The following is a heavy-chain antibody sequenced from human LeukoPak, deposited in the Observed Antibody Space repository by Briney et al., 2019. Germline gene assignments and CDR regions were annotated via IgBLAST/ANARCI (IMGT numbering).Heavy chain of an antibody. CDR3: ARHIITMVRGVIEY. J-gene: IGHJ4*02. Sequence: PGGSLRLSCAASGFTVSSNYMSWVRQAPGKGLEWVSVIYSGGSTYYADSVKGRFTISRDSSKNTLCLQMNSLRAEDTAVYYCARHIITMVRGVIEYWGQGTLVTVSS. CDR1: GFTVSSNY. CDR2: IYSGGST. V-gene: IGHV3-53*01. D-gene: IGHD3-10*01.